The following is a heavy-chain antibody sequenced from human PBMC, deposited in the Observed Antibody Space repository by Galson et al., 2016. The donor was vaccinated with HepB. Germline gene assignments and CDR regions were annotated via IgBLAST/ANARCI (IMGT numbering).Heavy chain of an antibody. D-gene: IGHD5-18*01. CDR3: ARDELFPAMVIRVYYYCMDV. V-gene: IGHV3-48*02. CDR1: GFTFSSYS. Sequence: SLRLSCAASGFTFSSYSMNWVRQAPGKGLEWVSYISSSSSSIYYADSVKGRFTISRDNAKNSLYLQMNSLRDEDTAVYYCARDELFPAMVIRVYYYCMDVWGQGTTVTVSS. J-gene: IGHJ6*02. CDR2: ISSSSSSI.